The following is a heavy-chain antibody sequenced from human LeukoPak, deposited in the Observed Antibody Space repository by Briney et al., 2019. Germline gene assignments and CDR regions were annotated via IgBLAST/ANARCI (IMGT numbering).Heavy chain of an antibody. CDR2: IYSGGST. J-gene: IGHJ4*02. CDR1: GFTFSSYS. D-gene: IGHD3-16*02. V-gene: IGHV3-66*01. CDR3: ARGYHDY. Sequence: GGSLRLSCAASGFTFSSYSMNWVRQAPGKGLEWASTIYSGGSTHYADSVQGRFTISRDNSKNTLYLQMNSLRAEDTAVYYCARGYHDYWGQGTLVTVSS.